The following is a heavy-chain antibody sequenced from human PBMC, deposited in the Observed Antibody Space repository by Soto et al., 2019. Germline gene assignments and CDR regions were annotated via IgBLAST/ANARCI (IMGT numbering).Heavy chain of an antibody. D-gene: IGHD1-26*01. V-gene: IGHV3-74*01. CDR2: ISSDGRST. CDR3: ISVGPSFDY. J-gene: IGHJ4*02. CDR1: GFTFSSSW. Sequence: GGSLRLSCAASGFTFSSSWMYWVRQGPGKGLVWVSRISSDGRSTSYADSVKGRFTISRDNAKDTLYLQMNSLRAEDTAVYYCISVGPSFDYWGQGTLVTVSS.